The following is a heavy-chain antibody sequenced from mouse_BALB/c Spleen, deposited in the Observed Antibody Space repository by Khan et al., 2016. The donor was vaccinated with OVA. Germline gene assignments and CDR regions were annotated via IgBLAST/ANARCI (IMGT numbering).Heavy chain of an antibody. V-gene: IGHV14-3*02. CDR1: GFNIKDTY. J-gene: IGHJ4*01. CDR3: AREGWSYAMDY. CDR2: IDPANGNT. D-gene: IGHD1-1*02. Sequence: EVQLQESGAELVKPGASVKLSCTASGFNIKDTYIHWVRQRPDQGLEWIGTIDPANGNTKYDPKFQGKSTLTADTSSNTAYLHLSSLTSEDTAVYYCAREGWSYAMDYWGQGTSVTVSS.